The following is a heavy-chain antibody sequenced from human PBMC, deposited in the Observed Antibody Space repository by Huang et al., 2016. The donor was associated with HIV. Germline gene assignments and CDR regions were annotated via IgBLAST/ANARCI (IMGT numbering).Heavy chain of an antibody. V-gene: IGHV3-21*01. CDR1: GFTFSSYS. Sequence: EVQLVESGGGLVKPGGSVRLSCAASGFTFSSYSMNGVRRAPGKGPEWVSAITSGSTYTDYADSVKGRFTISRDNAKNSLYLQMNNLRGEDTAVYYCARVFAASDYWGQGTLVTVSS. J-gene: IGHJ4*02. CDR3: ARVFAASDY. CDR2: ITSGSTYT. D-gene: IGHD2-15*01.